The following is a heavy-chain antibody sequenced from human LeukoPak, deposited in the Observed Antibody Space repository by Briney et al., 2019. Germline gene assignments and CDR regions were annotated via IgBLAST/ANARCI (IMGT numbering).Heavy chain of an antibody. CDR1: GFTFSNFG. CDR2: ISSSSSYI. J-gene: IGHJ4*02. Sequence: TGGSLRLSCAASGFTFSNFGINWARQAPGKGLEWVSSISSSSSYISYADSVKGRFTISRDNAKNSLDLQMNSLRAEDTAVYYCAIDRYSSGWYTFDYWGQGTLVTVSS. CDR3: AIDRYSSGWYTFDY. D-gene: IGHD6-19*01. V-gene: IGHV3-21*01.